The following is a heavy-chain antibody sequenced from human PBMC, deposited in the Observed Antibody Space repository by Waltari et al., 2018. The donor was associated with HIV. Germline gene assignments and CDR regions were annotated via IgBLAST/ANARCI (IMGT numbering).Heavy chain of an antibody. D-gene: IGHD3-3*01. CDR2: IYSGGIT. Sequence: EAQLVEAGGGLIQPGRSLRLSCAASGFSVSSSYRSGVRQAPGKGLEWIALIYSGGITDYAESVKGRFTISRDDSENTWHIQMNSLGVDDTSGYCCARGRSYDGLSMDVWGQGTTVIVS. CDR1: GFSVSSSY. CDR3: ARGRSYDGLSMDV. J-gene: IGHJ6*02. V-gene: IGHV3-53*01.